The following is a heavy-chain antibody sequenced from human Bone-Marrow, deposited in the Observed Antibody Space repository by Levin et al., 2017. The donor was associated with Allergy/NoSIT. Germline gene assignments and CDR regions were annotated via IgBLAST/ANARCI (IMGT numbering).Heavy chain of an antibody. D-gene: IGHD4-17*01. J-gene: IGHJ5*02. Sequence: GSLRLSCTVSGVSISGSDYYWGWIRQSPGKGLEWIGNMYYSGSSYYNPSLKSRVRISVDTSKNQFSLDLNSVTVADTAVYYCTRRPVAVTSTWFDPWGQGTLVTVSS. CDR3: TRRPVAVTSTWFDP. CDR2: MYYSGSS. CDR1: GVSISGSDYY. V-gene: IGHV4-39*01.